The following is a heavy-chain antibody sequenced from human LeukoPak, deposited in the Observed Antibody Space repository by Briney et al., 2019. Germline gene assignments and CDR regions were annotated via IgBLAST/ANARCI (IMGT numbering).Heavy chain of an antibody. CDR1: GGPFSGYY. D-gene: IGHD3-10*01. CDR3: ARRYGSGSSGTFDY. V-gene: IGHV4-59*01. CDR2: IYYSGST. Sequence: SETLSLTCAVYGGPFSGYYWSWIRQPPGKGLEWIAYIYYSGSTNYNPSLKSRVTISVDTSKNQFSLKLSSVTAADTAVYYCARRYGSGSSGTFDYWGQGTLVTVSS. J-gene: IGHJ4*02.